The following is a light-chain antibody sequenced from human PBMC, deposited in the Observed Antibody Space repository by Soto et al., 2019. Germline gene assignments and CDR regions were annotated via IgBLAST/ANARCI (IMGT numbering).Light chain of an antibody. CDR2: KAS. CDR1: QGISSY. Sequence: RMTQSPSSLSASTGDRVTITCRASQGISSYLAWYQQKPGKAPKXXIYKASSLESGVPSRFSGSGSGTEFTLTISSLQPDDFATYYCQQYNSYSRTFGQGTKVDIK. CDR3: QQYNSYSRT. V-gene: IGKV1-5*03. J-gene: IGKJ1*01.